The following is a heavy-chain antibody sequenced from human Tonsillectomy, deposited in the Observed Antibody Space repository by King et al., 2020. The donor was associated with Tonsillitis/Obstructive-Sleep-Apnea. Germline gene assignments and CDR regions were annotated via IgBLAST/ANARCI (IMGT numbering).Heavy chain of an antibody. CDR3: AKDTAYGYXYYYMDV. D-gene: IGHD3-22*01. Sequence: QLVQSGGGLVQPGRSLRLSCEASGFTFGDYVMHWVRQAPGKGLEWVSGISWNSYNIDYADSVKGRFTISRDNAKNSLYLQMNSLRPEDTALYYCAKDTAYGYXYYYMDVWGKGTTVTVSS. J-gene: IGHJ6*03. CDR2: ISWNSYNI. CDR1: GFTFGDYV. V-gene: IGHV3-9*01.